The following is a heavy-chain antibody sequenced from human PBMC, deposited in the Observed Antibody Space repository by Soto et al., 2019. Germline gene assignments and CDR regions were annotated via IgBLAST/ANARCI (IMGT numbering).Heavy chain of an antibody. Sequence: GGSLRLSCAASGFTVSSNYMSWVRQAPGKGLEWVSVIYSGGSTYYADSVKGRFTISRDNSKNTLYLQMNSLRAEDTAVYYCARGSTNDVLRFLEWSNYYYYMDVWGKGTTVTVSS. J-gene: IGHJ6*03. CDR3: ARGSTNDVLRFLEWSNYYYYMDV. D-gene: IGHD3-3*01. CDR2: IYSGGST. V-gene: IGHV3-66*01. CDR1: GFTVSSNY.